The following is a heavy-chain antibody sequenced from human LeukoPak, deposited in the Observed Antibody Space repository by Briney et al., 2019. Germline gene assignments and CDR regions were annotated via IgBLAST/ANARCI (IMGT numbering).Heavy chain of an antibody. CDR2: VFHSGST. CDR3: AVWAVGATQAFDI. CDR1: GGSLNTNTW. V-gene: IGHV4-4*02. Sequence: SETLSLTCTVSGGSLNTNTWWSWVRQPPGRGLEWTGEVFHSGSTNYNPSLESRLSISMDKSNNRFSLKLSSVTAADTAVYYCAVWAVGATQAFDIWGQGTMVTVSS. D-gene: IGHD1-26*01. J-gene: IGHJ3*02.